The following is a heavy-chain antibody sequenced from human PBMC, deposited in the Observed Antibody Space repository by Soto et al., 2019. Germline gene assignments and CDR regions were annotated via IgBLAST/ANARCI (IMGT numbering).Heavy chain of an antibody. CDR3: AKSRYSDSSGDFYDY. D-gene: IGHD3-22*01. V-gene: IGHV3-23*01. J-gene: IGHJ4*02. CDR1: AFTFNNYA. CDR2: IGGSGRTT. Sequence: GGSLRLSCAASAFTFNNYAMSWVRQAPGKGLEWVSGIGGSGRTTYYADSVKGRFTISRDNSNNTLFLQMNSLRAEDTAVYYCAKSRYSDSSGDFYDYSGLGTLVTVSS.